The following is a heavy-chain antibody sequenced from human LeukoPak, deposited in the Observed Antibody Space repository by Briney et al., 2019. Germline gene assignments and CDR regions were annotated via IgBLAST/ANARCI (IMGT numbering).Heavy chain of an antibody. Sequence: SQTLSLTCAISGDSVSSNSDAWNWFRQSPSRGLEWLGRTYYRSKWHNDYAISVKSRITINPDTSKNQFSLQLNSATPEDTAVYYCARGTGVFDYWGQGTLVTVSP. CDR2: TYYRSKWHN. J-gene: IGHJ4*02. D-gene: IGHD1-1*01. CDR1: GDSVSSNSDA. V-gene: IGHV6-1*01. CDR3: ARGTGVFDY.